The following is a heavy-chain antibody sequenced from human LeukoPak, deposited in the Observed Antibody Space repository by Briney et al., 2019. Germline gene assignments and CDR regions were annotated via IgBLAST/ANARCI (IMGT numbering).Heavy chain of an antibody. Sequence: SVKLSYKASAGTFSAYAISWARQATGQGLEWMGGLIPMYGATNYTQKFQGRISITTDESTTTSYMELSSLRSHDTAVYFCAGGDHFNYYMDVWGKGTTVTV. CDR2: LIPMYGAT. CDR1: AGTFSAYA. V-gene: IGHV1-69*05. J-gene: IGHJ6*03. CDR3: AGGDHFNYYMDV. D-gene: IGHD4-17*01.